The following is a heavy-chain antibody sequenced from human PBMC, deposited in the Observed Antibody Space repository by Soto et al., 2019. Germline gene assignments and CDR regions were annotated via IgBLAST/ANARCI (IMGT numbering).Heavy chain of an antibody. D-gene: IGHD2-2*01. CDR2: IYYSGST. V-gene: IGHV4-31*03. Sequence: QVQLQESGPGLVKPSQTLSLTCTVSGGSISSGGYYWSWIRQHPGKGLEWIGYIYYSGSTYYNPSLKSRVTISVDTSKNQFSLKLSSVTAADTAVYYCARAGGYCISTSCYAIDYWGQGTLVTVSS. CDR1: GGSISSGGYY. CDR3: ARAGGYCISTSCYAIDY. J-gene: IGHJ4*02.